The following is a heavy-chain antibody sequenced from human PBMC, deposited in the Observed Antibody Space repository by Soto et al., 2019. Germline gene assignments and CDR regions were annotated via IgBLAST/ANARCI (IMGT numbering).Heavy chain of an antibody. CDR3: AAGRTGGSYYGMDV. V-gene: IGHV1-58*01. Sequence: QMQLVQSGPEVKKPGTSVQVSCKVSGFTFSDSAVQSVRQARGQGLEWIGWIVAGSGNTNYAQKLQERVTITRDMSTSTAYMEVRSLRSEDTAVSYCAAGRTGGSYYGMDVWGQGTTVTVSS. CDR2: IVAGSGNT. D-gene: IGHD2-2*01. J-gene: IGHJ6*02. CDR1: GFTFSDSA.